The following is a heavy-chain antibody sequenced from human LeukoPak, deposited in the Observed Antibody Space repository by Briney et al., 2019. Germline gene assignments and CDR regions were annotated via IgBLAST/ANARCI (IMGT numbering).Heavy chain of an antibody. CDR2: TYYSSKWYN. Sequence: SQTLSLTCAISGDSVSSNSAAWNWIRQSPSRGLEWLGRTYYSSKWYNDYAVSVKSRITINPDTSKNQFSLQLNSVTPEDTAVYYCARDGYCSGGSCPDDAFDIWGQGTMVTVSS. CDR1: GDSVSSNSAA. D-gene: IGHD2-15*01. J-gene: IGHJ3*02. V-gene: IGHV6-1*01. CDR3: ARDGYCSGGSCPDDAFDI.